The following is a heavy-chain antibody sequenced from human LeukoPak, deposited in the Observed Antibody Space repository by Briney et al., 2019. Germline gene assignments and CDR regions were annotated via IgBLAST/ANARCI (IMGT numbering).Heavy chain of an antibody. V-gene: IGHV3-23*01. CDR1: GITLNNYA. CDR3: AKQGVVVRVFLVGLHREAYYFDS. Sequence: GGSLRLSCGVSGITLNNYAMSWVRQAPGKGLEWVQRLSGSAGGTTYADSVKGRFTISRDNSKNTLFLQMDRLRAEDTAVYFCAKQGVVVRVFLVGLHREAYYFDSWGQGAQVTVSS. J-gene: IGHJ4*02. D-gene: IGHD3-16*02. CDR2: LSGSAGGT.